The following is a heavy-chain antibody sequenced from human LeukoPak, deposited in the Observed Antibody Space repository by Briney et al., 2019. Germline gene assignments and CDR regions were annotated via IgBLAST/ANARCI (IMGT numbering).Heavy chain of an antibody. D-gene: IGHD2-15*01. Sequence: PGGSLRLSCVASGFTLTNHGVSWVRQAPGKGLEWVSIITGTGGKYYGDSVKGRFVLSRDNSRNTVYMQMSSLRAENTATYYCAKDYCRDGNCPFPFLDSWGQGTQVTVSS. CDR2: ITGTGGK. J-gene: IGHJ4*02. CDR3: AKDYCRDGNCPFPFLDS. V-gene: IGHV3-23*01. CDR1: GFTLTNHG.